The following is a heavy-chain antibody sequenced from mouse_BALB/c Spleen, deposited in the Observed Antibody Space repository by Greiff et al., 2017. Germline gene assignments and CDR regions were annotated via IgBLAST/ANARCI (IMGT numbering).Heavy chain of an antibody. Sequence: EVQLVETGGGLVQPKGSLKLSCAASGFTFNTNAMNWVRQAPGKGLEWVARIRSKSNNYATYYADSVKDRFTISRDDSQSMLYLQMNNLKTEDTAMYYCVRGGNHPFAYWGQGTLVTVSA. CDR2: IRSKSNNYAT. V-gene: IGHV10S3*01. J-gene: IGHJ3*01. D-gene: IGHD2-1*01. CDR3: VRGGNHPFAY. CDR1: GFTFNTNA.